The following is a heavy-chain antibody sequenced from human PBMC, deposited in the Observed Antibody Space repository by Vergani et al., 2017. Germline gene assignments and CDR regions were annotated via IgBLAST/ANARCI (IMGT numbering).Heavy chain of an antibody. D-gene: IGHD3-22*01. J-gene: IGHJ3*02. V-gene: IGHV3-48*01. CDR1: GFTFSPYS. CDR3: AREPLRTYDSSGYYFHDAFDI. CDR2: SSTDASTT. Sequence: VQLVESAGGVVQPGGSLRLSCVGSGFTFSPYSMNWVRQPPGKGLEWVSYSSTDASTTYYGDSVKGRFTISRDNAKNSLYLQMNSLRAEDTAVYFCAREPLRTYDSSGYYFHDAFDIWGQGRMVTVSS.